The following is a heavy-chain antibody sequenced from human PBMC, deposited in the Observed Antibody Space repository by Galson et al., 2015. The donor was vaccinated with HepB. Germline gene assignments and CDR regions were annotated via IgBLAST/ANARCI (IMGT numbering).Heavy chain of an antibody. CDR2: LEPEDGET. V-gene: IGHV1-24*01. D-gene: IGHD3-22*01. CDR1: GYTLTELS. Sequence: SVKVSCKVSGYTLTELSMHWVRQAPGKGLEWMGGLEPEDGETIYAQKFQGRFTMTEDTSKDTAYMELSSLRSENTAVYYCAAYYYCDSSGQIKFDYWGQGTLVTVSS. CDR3: AAYYYCDSSGQIKFDY. J-gene: IGHJ4*02.